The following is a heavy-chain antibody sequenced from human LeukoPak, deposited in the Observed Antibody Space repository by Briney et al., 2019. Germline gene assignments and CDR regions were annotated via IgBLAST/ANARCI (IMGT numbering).Heavy chain of an antibody. J-gene: IGHJ4*02. V-gene: IGHV3-7*05. D-gene: IGHD7-27*01. Sequence: SGGSLRLSCAASGFTFSSYWMTWVRQAPGKGLEWVANINQDGSEKYYVDSVKGRFTISRDNAKNSLYLQMNSLRAEDTAVYSCARGSLGRGWLFDYWGQGTLITVSS. CDR2: INQDGSEK. CDR3: ARGSLGRGWLFDY. CDR1: GFTFSSYW.